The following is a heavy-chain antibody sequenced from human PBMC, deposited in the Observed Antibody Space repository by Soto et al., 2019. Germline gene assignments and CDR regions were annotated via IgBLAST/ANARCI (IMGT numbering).Heavy chain of an antibody. CDR2: ISPNSGGT. Sequence: RASVKVSCKASGYTFTGYYMHWVRQAPGQGLEWMGWISPNSGGTNYAQKFRGRVTMTRDTSISTAYMELRRLRSDDTAVYYCALEYSSSSSPDYWGQGTLVTVS. CDR3: ALEYSSSSSPDY. V-gene: IGHV1-2*02. CDR1: GYTFTGYY. J-gene: IGHJ4*02. D-gene: IGHD6-6*01.